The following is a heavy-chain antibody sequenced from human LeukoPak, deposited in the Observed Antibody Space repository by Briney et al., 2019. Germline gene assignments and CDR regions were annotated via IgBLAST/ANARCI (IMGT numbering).Heavy chain of an antibody. J-gene: IGHJ6*04. D-gene: IGHD3-3*01. V-gene: IGHV3-49*03. CDR1: GFTFGDYS. CDR2: IRRKGYGGTT. CDR3: TRDNDFWSGPLDV. Sequence: GGSLRLSCTGSGFTFGDYSMSWFRQAPGKGLEWVGVIRRKGYGGTTEDAASVKGRFTISRDDSKSTAYLQMNSLKTEDTAVYYCTRDNDFWSGPLDVWGTGTTVTVSS.